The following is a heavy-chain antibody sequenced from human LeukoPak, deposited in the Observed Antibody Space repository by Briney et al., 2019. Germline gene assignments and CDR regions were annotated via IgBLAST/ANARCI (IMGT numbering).Heavy chain of an antibody. J-gene: IGHJ3*02. Sequence: GGSLRLSCAASGFTFSRYDMHWVRQATGKGLEWVSAIGTVGDSYYPGSVKGRFTISRENAKNSLYPQMNSLRAGDTAVYYCARGFLGDAFDIWGQGTMVTVSS. CDR1: GFTFSRYD. D-gene: IGHD3-3*01. CDR2: IGTVGDS. CDR3: ARGFLGDAFDI. V-gene: IGHV3-13*01.